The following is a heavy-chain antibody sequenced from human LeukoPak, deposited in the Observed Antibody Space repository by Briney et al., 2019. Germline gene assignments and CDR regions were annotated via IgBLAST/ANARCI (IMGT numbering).Heavy chain of an antibody. CDR2: ISSSSSTM. CDR1: GFTFSSYS. J-gene: IGHJ4*02. V-gene: IGHV3-48*04. D-gene: IGHD2-15*01. CDR3: ARTIGYCSSGSCHFDY. Sequence: GGSLRLSCAASGFTFSSYSMNWVRQAPGKGLEWVSYISSSSSTMYYADSVKGRFTISRDNAKNSLYLQMNSLRAEDTAVYYCARTIGYCSSGSCHFDYWGQGTLVTISS.